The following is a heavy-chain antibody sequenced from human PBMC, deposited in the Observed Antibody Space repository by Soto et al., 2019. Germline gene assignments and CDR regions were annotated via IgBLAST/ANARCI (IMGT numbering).Heavy chain of an antibody. Sequence: VQLVQSGAEVKKPGASAKVSCKASGYTFTSYGISWVRQAPGQGLEWMGWISAYNGNTNYAQKLQGRVTMTRDTSTSTAYMELGSLRSDDPAVYFCARDAPPKAQKDDYWARETLVTVSS. CDR2: ISAYNGNT. CDR1: GYTFTSYG. V-gene: IGHV1-18*01. CDR3: ARDAPPKAQKDDY. J-gene: IGHJ4*02.